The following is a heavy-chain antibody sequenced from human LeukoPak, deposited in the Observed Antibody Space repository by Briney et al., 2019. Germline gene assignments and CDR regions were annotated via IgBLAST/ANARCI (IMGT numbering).Heavy chain of an antibody. CDR1: GFTFDDYA. Sequence: GGSLRLSCAASGFTFDDYAMHWVRQAPGKGLEWVSLISGEGGSTYYADSVKGRFTISRDNSKNSLYLQMNSLRTEDTALYYCAKDVTWSWGGGLDYWGQGTLVTVSS. D-gene: IGHD3-16*01. J-gene: IGHJ4*02. V-gene: IGHV3-43*02. CDR3: AKDVTWSWGGGLDY. CDR2: ISGEGGST.